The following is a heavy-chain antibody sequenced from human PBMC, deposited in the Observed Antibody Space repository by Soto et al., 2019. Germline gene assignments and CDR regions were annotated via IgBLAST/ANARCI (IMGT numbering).Heavy chain of an antibody. D-gene: IGHD3-10*01. CDR2: IYYSGST. CDR3: ARERVGFRGYGELNWFDP. J-gene: IGHJ5*02. V-gene: IGHV4-59*01. Sequence: SETLSLTCTVSGGSISSYYWSWIRQPPGKGLEWIGYIYYSGSTNYNPSLKSRVTISVDTSKNQFSLKLSSVTAADTAVYYCARERVGFRGYGELNWFDPWGQGTLVTVSS. CDR1: GGSISSYY.